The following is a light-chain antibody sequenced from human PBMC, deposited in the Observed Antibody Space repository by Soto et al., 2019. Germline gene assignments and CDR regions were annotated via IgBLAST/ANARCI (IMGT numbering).Light chain of an antibody. CDR2: DAS. CDR1: QSISSW. CDR3: QHSWT. Sequence: DIQMTQSPSTLSASVGDRVTITCRASQSISSWLAWYQQKPGKAPKLLIYDASSLESGVPSRFSGSGSGTEFTLTISSLQPDDFATYYCQHSWTCGQGTKVEIK. J-gene: IGKJ1*01. V-gene: IGKV1-5*01.